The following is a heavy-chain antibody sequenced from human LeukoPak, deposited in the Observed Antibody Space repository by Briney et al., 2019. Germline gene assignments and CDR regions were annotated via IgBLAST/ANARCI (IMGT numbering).Heavy chain of an antibody. J-gene: IGHJ3*02. CDR1: GFTFSNYW. CDR3: ARSPVEVDGFDI. CDR2: INSDGSST. D-gene: IGHD2-2*01. V-gene: IGHV3-74*01. Sequence: GGSLILSCAASGFTFSNYWMYWVRQAPGKGLVWVSRINSDGSSTSYADSVKGRCSISRDNAKNTLYLQMNSLRAEDTAVYYCARSPVEVDGFDIWGQGTMVTVSS.